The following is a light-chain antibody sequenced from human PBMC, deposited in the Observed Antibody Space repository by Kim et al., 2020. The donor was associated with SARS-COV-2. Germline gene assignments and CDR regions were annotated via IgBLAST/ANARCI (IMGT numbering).Light chain of an antibody. CDR3: TPNTSTTPKV. V-gene: IGLV2-14*03. Sequence: QSALTQPASVSGSPGQSITISCTGTSSDVGGYNYVSWYQQHPGKAPKLMIYDVSNRPSGVSNRFSGSKSGNTASLTISGLKPRDKANYSGTPNTSTTPKVFGTGTRVPVL. CDR1: SSDVGGYNY. CDR2: DVS. J-gene: IGLJ1*01.